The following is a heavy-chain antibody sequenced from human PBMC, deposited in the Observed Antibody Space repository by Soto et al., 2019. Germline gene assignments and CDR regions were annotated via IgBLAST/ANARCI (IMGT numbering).Heavy chain of an antibody. CDR3: TTDRGILERPLFDS. CDR2: LKSEADGGTS. V-gene: IGHV3-15*01. Sequence: EVQLVESGGGLVKPGGSLRLSCEGFGLSLNDAWMGWVRQVPGKGPEWVCRLKSEADGGTSDYAAPVEGRFSVSRDNSKNMLYLQMNSLKIDDTAVYHCTTDRGILERPLFDSWGQGTLVTVSS. J-gene: IGHJ4*02. D-gene: IGHD1-1*01. CDR1: GLSLNDAW.